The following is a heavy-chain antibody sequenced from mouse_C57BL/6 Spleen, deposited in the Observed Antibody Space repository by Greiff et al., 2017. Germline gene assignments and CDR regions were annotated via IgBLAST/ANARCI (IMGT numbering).Heavy chain of an antibody. J-gene: IGHJ2*01. CDR3: ARSRDITTVVFDY. D-gene: IGHD1-1*01. Sequence: VQVVESGPELVKPGASVKISCKASGYAFSSSWMNWVKQRPGKGLEWIGRIYPGDGDTNYNGKFKGKATLTADKSSSTAYMQLSSLTSEDSAVYFCARSRDITTVVFDYWGQGTTLTVSS. V-gene: IGHV1-82*01. CDR1: GYAFSSSW. CDR2: IYPGDGDT.